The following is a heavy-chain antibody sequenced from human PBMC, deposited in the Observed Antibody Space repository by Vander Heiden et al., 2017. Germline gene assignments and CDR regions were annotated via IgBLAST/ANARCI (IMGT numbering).Heavy chain of an antibody. CDR3: AADPIGIAVAGTYPPAFDY. D-gene: IGHD6-19*01. J-gene: IGHJ4*02. Sequence: QMQLVQSGPEVKKPGTSVKVSCKASGFTFTSSAVQWVRQARGQRLEWIGWIVVGSGNTNYAQKFQERVTITRDMSTSTAYMELSSLRSEETAVYYCAADPIGIAVAGTYPPAFDYWGQGTLVTVSS. V-gene: IGHV1-58*01. CDR1: GFTFTSSA. CDR2: IVVGSGNT.